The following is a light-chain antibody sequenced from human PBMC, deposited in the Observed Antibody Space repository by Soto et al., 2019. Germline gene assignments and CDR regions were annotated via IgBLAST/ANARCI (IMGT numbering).Light chain of an antibody. CDR2: DVS. CDR3: SSYTATRTVV. CDR1: SSDVGGYNH. J-gene: IGLJ3*02. Sequence: QSALTQHASVSGSPGQSITIACTGTSSDVGGYNHVSWYQVHPGKAPRLVIYDVSIRPPAVSDRFSGSTSGNTASLTISGLQAEDEADYYCSSYTATRTVVFGGGTKLTVL. V-gene: IGLV2-14*03.